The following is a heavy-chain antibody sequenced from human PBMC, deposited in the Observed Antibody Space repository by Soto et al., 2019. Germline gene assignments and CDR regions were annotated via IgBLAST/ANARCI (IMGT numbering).Heavy chain of an antibody. Sequence: QITLKESGPTLVKPTQTLTLTCTFSGFSLSTSGVGVGWIRQPPGKALEWLALIYWDDDKRYSPSLKSRHTITKDTSKNQVVLTMTNMDPVDTATYYCAHPVAAADYFDYWGQGTLVTVSS. D-gene: IGHD6-13*01. CDR2: IYWDDDK. J-gene: IGHJ4*02. V-gene: IGHV2-5*02. CDR3: AHPVAAADYFDY. CDR1: GFSLSTSGVG.